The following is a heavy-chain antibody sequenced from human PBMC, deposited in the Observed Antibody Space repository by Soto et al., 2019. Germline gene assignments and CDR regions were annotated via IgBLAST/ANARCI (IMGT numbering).Heavy chain of an antibody. Sequence: EVQLVESGGGLVQPGGSLRLSCEASGFTFSTFWMHWVRQAPGKGLVWVSRINSDGSSTYYADSVRDRVTISRDNAKNTLYLQLNSLRPEDTAVYYCARDFQYWGQGTLVTVSS. CDR2: INSDGSST. CDR3: ARDFQY. V-gene: IGHV3-74*01. J-gene: IGHJ4*02. CDR1: GFTFSTFW.